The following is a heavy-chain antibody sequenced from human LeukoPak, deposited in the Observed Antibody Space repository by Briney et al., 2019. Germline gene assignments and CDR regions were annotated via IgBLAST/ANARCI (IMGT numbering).Heavy chain of an antibody. Sequence: SETLSLTCTVSGGSISSYYWSWIRQPAGKGLEWIGRIYTSGSTNYNPSLKSRVTMSVDTSKNQFSLKLSSVTAADTAVYYCARDFPHVEFCYGMDVWGQGTTVTVSS. J-gene: IGHJ6*02. V-gene: IGHV4-4*07. D-gene: IGHD3-10*01. CDR2: IYTSGST. CDR3: ARDFPHVEFCYGMDV. CDR1: GGSISSYY.